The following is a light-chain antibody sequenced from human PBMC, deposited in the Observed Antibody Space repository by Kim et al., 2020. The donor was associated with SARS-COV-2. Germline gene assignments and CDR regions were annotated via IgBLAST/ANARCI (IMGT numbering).Light chain of an antibody. J-gene: IGKJ1*01. CDR3: QQYGSSPQT. CDR2: DAS. CDR1: QSVSGSY. V-gene: IGKV3-20*01. Sequence: SPGERATCSCRASQSVSGSYSAWYQQKPGQAPRLLIYDASTRATGIPDRFSGSGSGTDFTLTISRLEPEDFAVYYCQQYGSSPQTFGQGIKVDIK.